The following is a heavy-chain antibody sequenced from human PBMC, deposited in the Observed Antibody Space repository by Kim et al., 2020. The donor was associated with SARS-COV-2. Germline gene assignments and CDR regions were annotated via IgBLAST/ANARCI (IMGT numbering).Heavy chain of an antibody. Sequence: GGSLRLSCAASGFTFSSYGMHWVRQAPGKGLEWVAVIWYDGSNKYYADSVKGRFTISRDNSKNTLYLQMNSLRAEDTAVYYCAKDGIYGDSNRLDYWGQGTMVTVSS. CDR3: AKDGIYGDSNRLDY. CDR1: GFTFSSYG. D-gene: IGHD4-17*01. J-gene: IGHJ4*02. V-gene: IGHV3-33*06. CDR2: IWYDGSNK.